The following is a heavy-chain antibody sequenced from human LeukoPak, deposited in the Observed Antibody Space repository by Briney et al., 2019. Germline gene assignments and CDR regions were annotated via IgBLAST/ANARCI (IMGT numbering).Heavy chain of an antibody. Sequence: PGGSLRLSCTVSGFTLSSYEMSWIRQAPGKGLEWVSSIEYSGGSAYYVDSVKGRFTISRDNSKNTLYLQMNSLRAEDTAVYYCAKDGRRISMIGVVRRGHYFDYWGQGILVTVSS. CDR1: GFTLSSYE. CDR2: IEYSGGSA. D-gene: IGHD3-22*01. CDR3: AKDGRRISMIGVVRRGHYFDY. J-gene: IGHJ4*02. V-gene: IGHV3-23*01.